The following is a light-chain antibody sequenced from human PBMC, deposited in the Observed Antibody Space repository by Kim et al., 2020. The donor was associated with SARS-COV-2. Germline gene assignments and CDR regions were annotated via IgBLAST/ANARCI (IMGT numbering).Light chain of an antibody. CDR2: DNN. Sequence: GQKVTISCSGSSSNIVNNYVSWYQQLPGTAPTLLIYDNNKRPSGIPDRFSGSKSGTSATLGITGLQTGDEADYYCGTWDSSLSGVVFGGGTQLTVL. J-gene: IGLJ2*01. CDR3: GTWDSSLSGVV. V-gene: IGLV1-51*01. CDR1: SSNIVNNY.